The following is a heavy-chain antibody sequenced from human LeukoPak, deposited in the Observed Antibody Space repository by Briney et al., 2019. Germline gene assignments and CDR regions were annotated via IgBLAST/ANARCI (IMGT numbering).Heavy chain of an antibody. Sequence: GGSLRLSCAASGFTFSSYWMSWVRQAPGKGLEWVANIKQDGSEKYYVDSVKGRFTISRDNAKNSLYLQMNSLRAEDTAVYYCARGTQYYYDSSGYYGRFDYWGQGTLVTVSS. J-gene: IGHJ4*02. CDR1: GFTFSSYW. D-gene: IGHD3-22*01. V-gene: IGHV3-7*03. CDR3: ARGTQYYYDSSGYYGRFDY. CDR2: IKQDGSEK.